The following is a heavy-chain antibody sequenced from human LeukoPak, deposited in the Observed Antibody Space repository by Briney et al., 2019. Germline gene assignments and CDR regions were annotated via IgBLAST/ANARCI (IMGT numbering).Heavy chain of an antibody. V-gene: IGHV1-18*01. CDR1: GYTFTTYG. D-gene: IGHD2-21*01. CDR2: TSAYNGNT. J-gene: IGHJ6*02. CDR3: ARDRMRLWPLYYYGMDV. Sequence: GASVKVSCKASGYTFTTYGISWVRQAPGQGLEWMGWTSAYNGNTNYAQKLQGRVTMTTDTSTSTAYMELRSLRSDDTAVYYCARDRMRLWPLYYYGMDVWGQGTTVTVSS.